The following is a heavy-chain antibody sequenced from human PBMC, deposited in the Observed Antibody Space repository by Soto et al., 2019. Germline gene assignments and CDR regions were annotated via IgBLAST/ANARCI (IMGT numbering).Heavy chain of an antibody. CDR3: AREAFWSGSHLRYFDY. CDR2: IDPSGGST. D-gene: IGHD3-3*01. J-gene: IGHJ4*02. Sequence: ASVKVSCKTSGYTLTSYYMFWVRQAPGQGREWVGIIDPSGGSTAYAETFQGRVTMTRDTSTSTVYMELSSLRSDDTAVYYCAREAFWSGSHLRYFDYWGQGTLVTVSS. CDR1: GYTLTSYY. V-gene: IGHV1-46*01.